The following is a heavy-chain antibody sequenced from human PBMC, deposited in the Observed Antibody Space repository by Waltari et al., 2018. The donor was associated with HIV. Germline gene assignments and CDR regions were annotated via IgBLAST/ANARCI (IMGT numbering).Heavy chain of an antibody. D-gene: IGHD3-10*01. CDR1: GYTLPNYA. J-gene: IGHJ4*02. CDR2: INTKTGNP. V-gene: IGHV7-4-1*02. Sequence: QVQLEQSGSELKKPGASVKVSCKASGYTLPNYAMNWVRQAPGQGLEWVGWINTKTGNPTYAQGFTGRFVCSLDTSVSTAYLQIRSLKPEDTAVYFCARGPGRSLDYWGQGTLVTVSS. CDR3: ARGPGRSLDY.